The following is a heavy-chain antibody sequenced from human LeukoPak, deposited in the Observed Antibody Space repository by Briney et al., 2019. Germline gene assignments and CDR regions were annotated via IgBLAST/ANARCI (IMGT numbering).Heavy chain of an antibody. V-gene: IGHV3-23*01. CDR1: GFTFSSYA. CDR2: ISGSGGNT. D-gene: IGHD3-16*02. J-gene: IGHJ4*02. Sequence: GGSLRLSCAASGFTFSSYAMTWGRQAPGKGLEWVSAISGSGGNTYYADSVKGRFTISRDNSKNTLYLQMNSLRAEDTAVYYCAKAWMNYDYGWGSYRGDSWGQGTLVTVSS. CDR3: AKAWMNYDYGWGSYRGDS.